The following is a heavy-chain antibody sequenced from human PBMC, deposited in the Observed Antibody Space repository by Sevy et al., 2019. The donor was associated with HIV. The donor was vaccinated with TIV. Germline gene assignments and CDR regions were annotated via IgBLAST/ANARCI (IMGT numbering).Heavy chain of an antibody. D-gene: IGHD1-26*01. CDR2: ISSNSAYI. V-gene: IGHV3-21*06. J-gene: IGHJ4*02. CDR3: ARGPPDGSYDYFDY. CDR1: GFTFSSYS. Sequence: GGSLRLSCAASGFTFSSYSINWVRRAPGKGLEWVSSISSNSAYIHYADSVKGRFIISRDNVKNTLYLQMNSLRADDTAVYYCARGPPDGSYDYFDYWGQGTLVTVSS.